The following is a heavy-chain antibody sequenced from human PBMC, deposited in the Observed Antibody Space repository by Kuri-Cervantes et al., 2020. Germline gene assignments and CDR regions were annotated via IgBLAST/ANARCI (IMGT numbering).Heavy chain of an antibody. CDR1: GFTFSSYW. J-gene: IGHJ4*02. D-gene: IGHD3-16*01. CDR3: ATGDNHAYSY. V-gene: IGHV3-74*01. CDR2: INSDGSST. Sequence: GESLKISCAASGFTFSSYWMHWVRQAPGKGLVWVSRINSDGSSTSYADSVRGRFTVSRDDAKSTLYLQMSGLRAEDTAVYYCATGDNHAYSYWGQGTLVTVSS.